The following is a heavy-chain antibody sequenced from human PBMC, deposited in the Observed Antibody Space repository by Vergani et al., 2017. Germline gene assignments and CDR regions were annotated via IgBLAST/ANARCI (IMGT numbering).Heavy chain of an antibody. Sequence: EVQLVESGGGLVQPGGSLRLSCAASGFTFSSYEMNWVRQAPGKGLEWVSYISSSGSTIYYADSVKGRFTISRDNAKNSLYLQMNSLRAEDTAVYYCARAIAAAGTDYYYYMDVWGKGTTVTVSS. CDR1: GFTFSSYE. CDR3: ARAIAAAGTDYYYYMDV. D-gene: IGHD6-13*01. CDR2: ISSSGSTI. J-gene: IGHJ6*03. V-gene: IGHV3-48*03.